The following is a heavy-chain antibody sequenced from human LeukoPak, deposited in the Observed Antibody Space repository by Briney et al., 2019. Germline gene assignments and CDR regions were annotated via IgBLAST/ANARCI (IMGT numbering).Heavy chain of an antibody. CDR2: ISSSTTYI. Sequence: GGSLRLSCAASEFTFRSYEMNWVRQAPGKGLEWVSPISSSTTYIYYADSVKGRFTISRDNAKNSLYLQMNSLRAEDTAVYYCARDVGYWYFDPWGRGTLVTVSS. CDR3: ARDVGYWYFDP. CDR1: EFTFRSYE. J-gene: IGHJ2*01. V-gene: IGHV3-21*01. D-gene: IGHD2-15*01.